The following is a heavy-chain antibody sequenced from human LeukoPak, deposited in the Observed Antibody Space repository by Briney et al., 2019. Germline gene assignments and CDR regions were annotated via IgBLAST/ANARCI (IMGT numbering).Heavy chain of an antibody. CDR1: GFSLDDTGVG. CDR2: LYWDDDK. J-gene: IGHJ4*02. V-gene: IGHV2-5*02. Sequence: SGPTLVKPTQTLTLTCSFSGFSLDDTGVGVGWIRQPPGKALEWLAILYWDDDKRYSPSLKSRLTITKDTSKKQVILTMTNMNPVDTATYYCAHSTRRRGCHGGSCYRFDFWGQGTLVTVSS. CDR3: AHSTRRRGCHGGSCYRFDF. D-gene: IGHD2-15*01.